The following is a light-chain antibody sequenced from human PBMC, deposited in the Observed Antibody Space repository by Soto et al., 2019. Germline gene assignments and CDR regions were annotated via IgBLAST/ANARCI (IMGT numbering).Light chain of an antibody. V-gene: IGKV1-39*01. Sequence: IQITQSPCSLSASVGDRVTITCRAIQNIGAYLNWYQQKPGKAPILLIFAASTLQSGVPSRFSGSGSRTDFTLTISSLQPEDFATYYCQQSYGTPRTFGQGTKVDIK. CDR3: QQSYGTPRT. J-gene: IGKJ1*01. CDR1: QNIGAY. CDR2: AAS.